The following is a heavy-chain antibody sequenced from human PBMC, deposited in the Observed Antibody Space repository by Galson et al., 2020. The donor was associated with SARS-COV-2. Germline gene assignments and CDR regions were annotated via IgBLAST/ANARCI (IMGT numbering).Heavy chain of an antibody. CDR1: GGSISSSSYY. Sequence: SATLSLTCTVSGGSISSSSYYWGWIRQPPGKGLEWIGTIYYSGGTYYNPSLKSRVTISVDTSKNQFSLKLSSVTAADTAVYYCARLVTAAAIGGNWFDPWGQGTLVTVSS. CDR3: ARLVTAAAIGGNWFDP. CDR2: IYYSGGT. V-gene: IGHV4-39*01. J-gene: IGHJ5*02. D-gene: IGHD2-2*01.